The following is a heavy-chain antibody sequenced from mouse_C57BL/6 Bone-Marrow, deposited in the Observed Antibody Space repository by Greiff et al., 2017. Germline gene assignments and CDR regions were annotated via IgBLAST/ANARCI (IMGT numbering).Heavy chain of an antibody. CDR1: GFTFSNYW. J-gene: IGHJ3*01. CDR3: TGGGSSFAY. Sequence: EVKVEESGGGLVQPGGSMKLSCVASGFTFSNYWMNWVRQSPEKGLEWVAQIRLKSDNYATHYAESVKGRFTISRDDSKSSVYLQMTNLRAEDTGMYYCTGGGSSFAYWGQGTLVTVSA. V-gene: IGHV6-3*01. CDR2: IRLKSDNYAT.